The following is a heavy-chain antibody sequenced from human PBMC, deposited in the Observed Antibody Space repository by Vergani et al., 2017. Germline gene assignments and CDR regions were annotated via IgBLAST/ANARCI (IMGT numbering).Heavy chain of an antibody. D-gene: IGHD3-22*01. CDR2: IWYDGSNK. V-gene: IGHV3-33*01. Sequence: QVQLVESGGGVVQPGRSLRLSCAASGFTFSSYGMHWVRQAPGKGLEWVAVIWYDGSNKYYADSVKGRFTISRDNSKNTLYLQMNSLRAEDTAVYYCARGTVSSGYXFDYWGQGTLVTVSS. CDR1: GFTFSSYG. J-gene: IGHJ4*02. CDR3: ARGTVSSGYXFDY.